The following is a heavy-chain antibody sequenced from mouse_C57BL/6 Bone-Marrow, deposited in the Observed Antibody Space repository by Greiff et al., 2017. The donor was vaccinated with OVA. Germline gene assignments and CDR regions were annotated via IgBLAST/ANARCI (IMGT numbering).Heavy chain of an antibody. CDR2: IYPRSGNT. Sequence: VKLMESGAELARPGASVKLSCKASGYTFTSYGISWVKQRTGQGLEWIGEIYPRSGNTYYNEKFKGKATLTADKSSSTAYMELRSLTSEDSAVYFCARGGSSLPFAYWGQGTLVTVSA. V-gene: IGHV1-81*01. CDR1: GYTFTSYG. D-gene: IGHD1-1*01. CDR3: ARGGSSLPFAY. J-gene: IGHJ3*01.